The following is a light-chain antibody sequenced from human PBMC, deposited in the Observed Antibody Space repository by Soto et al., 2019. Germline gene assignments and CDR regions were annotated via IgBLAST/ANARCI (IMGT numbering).Light chain of an antibody. CDR1: SSDVWSYNL. CDR3: CSYAGSSSVV. J-gene: IGLJ2*01. Sequence: QSALTQPASVSGSPGQSITISCTGTSSDVWSYNLVSWYQQHPGNTPKLIIYEGSKRPSGVSNRFSASKSGNTASLTISGLQAEDEADYYCCSYAGSSSVVFGGGTKLTV. CDR2: EGS. V-gene: IGLV2-23*01.